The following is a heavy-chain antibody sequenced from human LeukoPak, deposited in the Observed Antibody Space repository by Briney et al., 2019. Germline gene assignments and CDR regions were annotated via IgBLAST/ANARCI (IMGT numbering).Heavy chain of an antibody. D-gene: IGHD3-22*01. CDR2: IRSKAYGGTT. J-gene: IGHJ4*02. CDR1: GFTFSDYY. V-gene: IGHV3-49*04. CDR3: TRVVPNYYDSSGHWDY. Sequence: PGGSLRLSCAASGFTFSDYYMSWVRQAPGKGLEWVGFIRSKAYGGTTEYAASVEGRFTISRDDSKSIAYLQMNSLKTEDTAVYYCTRVVPNYYDSSGHWDYWGQGTLVTVSS.